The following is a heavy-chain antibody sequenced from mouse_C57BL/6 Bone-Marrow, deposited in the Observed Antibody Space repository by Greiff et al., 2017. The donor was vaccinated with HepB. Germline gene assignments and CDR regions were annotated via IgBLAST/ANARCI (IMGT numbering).Heavy chain of an antibody. Sequence: VQLQQSGAELVKPGASVKLSCKASGYTFTEYTIHWVKQRSGQGLEWIGWFYPGSGSIKYNEKFKDKATLTADKSSSTVYMELSRLTSEDSAVYFCARHEDRYYGSSYYAMDYWGQGTSVTVSS. CDR3: ARHEDRYYGSSYYAMDY. CDR1: GYTFTEYT. CDR2: FYPGSGSI. J-gene: IGHJ4*01. D-gene: IGHD1-1*01. V-gene: IGHV1-62-2*01.